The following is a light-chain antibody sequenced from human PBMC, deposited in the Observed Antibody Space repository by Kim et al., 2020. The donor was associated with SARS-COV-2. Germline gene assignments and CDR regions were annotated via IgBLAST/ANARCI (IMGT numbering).Light chain of an antibody. CDR1: SSNIGAGYD. V-gene: IGLV1-40*01. CDR2: DNN. CDR3: QSYDSSLRGSV. Sequence: RVTISCTGSSSNIGAGYDVHWYQQLPGTAPNLLIYDNNNRPSGVPDRFSGSKSGTSASLAITGLQAEDEADYYCQSYDSSLRGSVFGVGTKVTVL. J-gene: IGLJ1*01.